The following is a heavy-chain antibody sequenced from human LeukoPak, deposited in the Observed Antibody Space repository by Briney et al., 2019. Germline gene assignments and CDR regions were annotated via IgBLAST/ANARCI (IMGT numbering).Heavy chain of an antibody. CDR2: ISWSSGSI. D-gene: IGHD1-26*01. Sequence: PGGSLRLSCAASGFTFDDYAMHWVRQAPGKGLEWVSGISWSSGSIGYADSVKGRFTISRDNAKNSLYLQMNSLRAEDTALYYCAKENAAIAGNYFDYWGQGTLVTVSS. CDR1: GFTFDDYA. V-gene: IGHV3-9*01. J-gene: IGHJ4*02. CDR3: AKENAAIAGNYFDY.